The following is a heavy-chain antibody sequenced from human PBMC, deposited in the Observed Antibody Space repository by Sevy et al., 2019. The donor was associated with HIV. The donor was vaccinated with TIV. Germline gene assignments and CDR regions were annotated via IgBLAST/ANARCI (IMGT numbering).Heavy chain of an antibody. J-gene: IGHJ4*02. CDR2: ISAYNGNT. CDR1: GCTFTSYG. Sequence: ASVKVSCKASGCTFTSYGISWVRQAPGQGLEWMGWISAYNGNTNYALKLQGRVTMTTDTSTSTAYMELRSLRSDDTAVYYCARETYGSGSYFYWGQGTLVTVSS. CDR3: ARETYGSGSYFY. D-gene: IGHD3-10*01. V-gene: IGHV1-18*01.